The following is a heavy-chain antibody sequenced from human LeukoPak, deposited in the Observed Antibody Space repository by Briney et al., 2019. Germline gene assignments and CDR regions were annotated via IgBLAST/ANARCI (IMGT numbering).Heavy chain of an antibody. CDR2: INHSGST. Sequence: SETLSLTCAVYGGFFSGYYWSWIRQPPGKGLEWIGEINHSGSTNYNPSLKSRVTISVDTSKNQFSLKLSSVTAADTAVYYCARGAVAYFDYWGQGTLVTVSS. CDR1: GGFFSGYY. J-gene: IGHJ4*02. CDR3: ARGAVAYFDY. V-gene: IGHV4-34*01.